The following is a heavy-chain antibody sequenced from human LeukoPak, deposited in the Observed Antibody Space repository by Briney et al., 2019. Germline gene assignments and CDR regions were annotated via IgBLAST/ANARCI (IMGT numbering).Heavy chain of an antibody. Sequence: ASVKVSCKASGYTLTGYYMHWVRQAPGQGLEWVGWINPNSGGTNYAQKFQGRVTMTRDTSISTAYMELSRLRSDDTAVYYCARDGLFYYDSSGYYYGWFDPWGQGTLVTVSS. CDR1: GYTLTGYY. J-gene: IGHJ5*02. D-gene: IGHD3-22*01. CDR3: ARDGLFYYDSSGYYYGWFDP. CDR2: INPNSGGT. V-gene: IGHV1-2*02.